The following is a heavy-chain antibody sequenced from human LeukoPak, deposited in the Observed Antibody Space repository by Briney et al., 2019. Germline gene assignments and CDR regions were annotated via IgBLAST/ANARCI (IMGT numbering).Heavy chain of an antibody. D-gene: IGHD6-13*01. J-gene: IGHJ5*02. CDR1: GYTFTGYS. CDR3: GRGSYSSTWYWFDP. CDR2: INPNSGGT. V-gene: IGHV1-2*02. Sequence: GASAKVSCKASGYTFTGYSMHWVRQAPGQGLEWIGWINPNSGGTNYAQKFQGRVTMTRDTSISTAYMELSRLISDDTAVYYCGRGSYSSTWYWFDPWGQGTLVTVSS.